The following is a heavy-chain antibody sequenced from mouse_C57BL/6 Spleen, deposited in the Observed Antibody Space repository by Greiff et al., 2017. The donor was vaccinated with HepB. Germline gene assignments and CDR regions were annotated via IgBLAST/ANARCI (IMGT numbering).Heavy chain of an antibody. V-gene: IGHV1-39*01. D-gene: IGHD2-3*01. CDR1: GYSFTDYN. J-gene: IGHJ3*01. CDR3: ARDIIYDGYYDWFAY. Sequence: EVQLQQSGPELVKPGASVKISCKASGYSFTDYNMNWVKQSNGKSLEWIGVINPNYGTTSYNQKFKGKATLTVDQSSSTAYMQLNSLTSADSAVYYCARDIIYDGYYDWFAYWGQGTLVTVSA. CDR2: INPNYGTT.